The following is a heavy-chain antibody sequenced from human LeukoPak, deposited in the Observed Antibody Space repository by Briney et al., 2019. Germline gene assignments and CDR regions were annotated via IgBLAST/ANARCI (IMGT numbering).Heavy chain of an antibody. CDR2: IKQDGSEK. J-gene: IGHJ4*02. V-gene: IGHV3-7*04. CDR3: ARPSRGSTPDY. D-gene: IGHD1-26*01. Sequence: GGSLRLSCAASGFTFNNYWMSWVRQVPGKGLECVANIKQDGSEKFYVASVKGRFTISRDNAKNSLYLQMNSLRAEDTAVYYCARPSRGSTPDYWGQGTLVTVSS. CDR1: GFTFNNYW.